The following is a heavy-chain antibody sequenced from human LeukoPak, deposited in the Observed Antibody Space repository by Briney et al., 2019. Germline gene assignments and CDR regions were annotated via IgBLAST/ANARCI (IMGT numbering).Heavy chain of an antibody. Sequence: SVKVSCKASGGTFSSCAISWVRQAPGQGLEWMGGIIPIFGTANYAQKFQGRATITADESTSTAYMELSSLRSEDTAVYYCARIGVIAAAETTDYWGQGTLVTVSS. J-gene: IGHJ4*02. D-gene: IGHD6-13*01. V-gene: IGHV1-69*13. CDR1: GGTFSSCA. CDR2: IIPIFGTA. CDR3: ARIGVIAAAETTDY.